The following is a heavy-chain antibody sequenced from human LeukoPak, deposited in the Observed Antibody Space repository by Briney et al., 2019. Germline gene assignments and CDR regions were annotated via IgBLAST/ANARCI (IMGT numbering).Heavy chain of an antibody. D-gene: IGHD6-19*01. CDR3: ANGGIVVATTGY. J-gene: IGHJ4*02. Sequence: GGSLRLSCAASGFTFDDYAMHWVRQAPGKGLEWVSGISWNSGSIGYADSVKGRFTISRDNAKNTLYLQMNSLRAEDTAVYYCANGGIVVATTGYWGQGTLVTVSS. CDR1: GFTFDDYA. V-gene: IGHV3-9*01. CDR2: ISWNSGSI.